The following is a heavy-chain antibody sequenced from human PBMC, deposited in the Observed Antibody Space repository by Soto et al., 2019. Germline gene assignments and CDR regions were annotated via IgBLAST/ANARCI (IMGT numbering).Heavy chain of an antibody. V-gene: IGHV3-74*01. D-gene: IGHD3-10*01. Sequence: EVQLVESGGGLVQPGGSLRLSCAASGFTFNNYWIHWVRQAPGKGLMWVSRINGDGTTTNYAGSVKGRFAISRDSAKNTVYLQMNSLRAEDTALYYCARGVRGRYGKDVWGQGTTVTVSS. J-gene: IGHJ6*02. CDR2: INGDGTTT. CDR3: ARGVRGRYGKDV. CDR1: GFTFNNYW.